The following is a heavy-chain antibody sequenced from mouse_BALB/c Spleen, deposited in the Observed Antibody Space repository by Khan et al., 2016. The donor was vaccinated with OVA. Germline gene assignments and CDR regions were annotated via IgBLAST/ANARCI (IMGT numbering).Heavy chain of an antibody. J-gene: IGHJ2*01. CDR3: ARIQGGDFDY. Sequence: EVQLQESGPGLVKPSQSLSLTCTVTGYSITSDYAWNWIRQFPGNKLEWMGYISYSGNTKYNPSLKNRISITRDTSKNQFFLQLNFVTIEDTATYYCARIQGGDFDYWGQGTTLTVSS. CDR2: ISYSGNT. CDR1: GYSITSDYA. D-gene: IGHD3-2*02. V-gene: IGHV3-2*02.